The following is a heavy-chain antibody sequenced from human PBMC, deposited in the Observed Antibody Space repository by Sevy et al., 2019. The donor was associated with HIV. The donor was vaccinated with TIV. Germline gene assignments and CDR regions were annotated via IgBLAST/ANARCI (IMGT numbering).Heavy chain of an antibody. Sequence: GGSLRLSCAASGFTFSSCEMNWVRQAPGKGLEWVSYISNTGSSIYYSDSVKGRFTMSRDNAKNSLYLKMNSLIGEDTAVYYCARDLPPSATTVSHFDYWGRGTLVTVSS. CDR1: GFTFSSCE. V-gene: IGHV3-48*03. CDR3: ARDLPPSATTVSHFDY. D-gene: IGHD4-17*01. CDR2: ISNTGSSI. J-gene: IGHJ4*02.